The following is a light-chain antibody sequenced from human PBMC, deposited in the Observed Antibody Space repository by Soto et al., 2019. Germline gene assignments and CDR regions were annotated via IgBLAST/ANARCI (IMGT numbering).Light chain of an antibody. CDR3: QQYYSSPRT. CDR1: QSVLYSPNNKNY. Sequence: DIVLTQSPDSLAVSLGERATINCKSSQSVLYSPNNKNYLVWYQQKPGQPPKLLIYWASTRESGVPDRFSGSGSGTDFTLTISSLQAEYVAVYYCQQYYSSPRTFGQGTKVEIK. CDR2: WAS. J-gene: IGKJ1*01. V-gene: IGKV4-1*01.